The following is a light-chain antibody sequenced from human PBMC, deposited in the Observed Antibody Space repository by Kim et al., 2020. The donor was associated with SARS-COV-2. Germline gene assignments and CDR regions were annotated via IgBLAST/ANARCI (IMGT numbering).Light chain of an antibody. J-gene: IGKJ4*01. CDR1: QSVSSGY. CDR3: QQYGSSPLT. CDR2: GAS. Sequence: PGERATRPCSASQSVSSGYIAWCQQKPGQAPGLLIYGASSRATGIPDRFSGSGSGTDFTFTISRLEPEDFAVYYCQQYGSSPLTFGGGTKVDIK. V-gene: IGKV3-20*01.